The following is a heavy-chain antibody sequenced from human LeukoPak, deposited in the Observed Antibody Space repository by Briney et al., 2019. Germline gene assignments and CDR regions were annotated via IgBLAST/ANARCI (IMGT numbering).Heavy chain of an antibody. CDR3: TSGSWHY. D-gene: IGHD3-10*01. V-gene: IGHV3-49*04. CDR2: IRSKAYGGTT. Sequence: GGSLRLSCTASGFTFCDYAMSWVRQAPGKGLEWVGFIRSKAYGGTTEYAACVKGIFTISRDDTKSIAYLQMNSLKTEDTAVYYCTSGSWHYWGQGTLVTVSS. CDR1: GFTFCDYA. J-gene: IGHJ4*02.